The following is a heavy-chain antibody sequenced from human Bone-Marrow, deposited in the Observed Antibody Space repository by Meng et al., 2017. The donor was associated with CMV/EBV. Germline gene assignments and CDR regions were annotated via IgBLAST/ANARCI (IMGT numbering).Heavy chain of an antibody. J-gene: IGHJ4*02. Sequence: ASVKVSCKASGYTFTDYDINWVRQAPGRGLEWMGWMNPNTGKAGYAEKLQGRVTMTRSTSISTAYMELSSLTSEDTAVYYCARWVAPTATGIYYFDYWGQGTLVTVSS. CDR2: MNPNTGKA. D-gene: IGHD2-2*01. CDR1: GYTFTDYD. CDR3: ARWVAPTATGIYYFDY. V-gene: IGHV1-8*01.